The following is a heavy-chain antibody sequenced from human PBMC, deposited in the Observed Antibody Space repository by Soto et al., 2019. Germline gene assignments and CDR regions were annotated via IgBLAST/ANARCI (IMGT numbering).Heavy chain of an antibody. CDR2: MSYDERND. D-gene: IGHD5-18*01. CDR3: VKDQAVGRYSAGFDAFDI. Sequence: QVQLVESGGGVVQPGRSLRLSCAASVFTFNDYGMHWVRQAPGKGLEWVASMSYDERNDYYADSVKGRFTISRDNSKRTLYLQMNSLRAEDTALYHCVKDQAVGRYSAGFDAFDIWGQGTMVIVST. CDR1: VFTFNDYG. V-gene: IGHV3-30*18. J-gene: IGHJ3*02.